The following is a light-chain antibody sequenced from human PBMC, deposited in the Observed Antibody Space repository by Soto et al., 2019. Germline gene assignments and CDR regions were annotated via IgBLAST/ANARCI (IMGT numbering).Light chain of an antibody. Sequence: QSALTQPASVSVSPGQSITISCTGTSSDVGSYNLVSWYQQHPGKAPKLMIYEGSKRPSGVSNRFSGSKSGNTASLTISGLQAEDEADYYCCSYAGSSTFYVFGNGTKVTVL. CDR3: CSYAGSSTFYV. CDR1: SSDVGSYNL. CDR2: EGS. J-gene: IGLJ1*01. V-gene: IGLV2-23*01.